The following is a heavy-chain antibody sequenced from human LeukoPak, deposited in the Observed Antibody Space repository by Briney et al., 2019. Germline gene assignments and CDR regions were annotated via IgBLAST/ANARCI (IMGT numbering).Heavy chain of an antibody. CDR2: IYYSGST. CDR1: GGSISSYY. J-gene: IGHJ3*02. D-gene: IGHD3-22*01. V-gene: IGHV4-59*08. Sequence: PSETLSLTCTVSGGSISSYYWSWIRQPPGEGLEWIGYIYYSGSTNYNPSLKSRVTISVDTSKNQFSLKLSSVTAADTAVYYCARHGSYYDSSGWGVSAFDIWGQGTMVTVSS. CDR3: ARHGSYYDSSGWGVSAFDI.